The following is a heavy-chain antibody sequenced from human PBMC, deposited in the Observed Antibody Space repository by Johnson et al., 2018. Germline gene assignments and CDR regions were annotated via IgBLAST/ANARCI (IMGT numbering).Heavy chain of an antibody. CDR2: IVVGSGNT. CDR3: AAEPLVHYEFQH. V-gene: IGHV1-58*01. Sequence: QLVQSGPGVRKPGTSVKVSCKTSGFTFTKSAVQWVRQARGQRLEWIGWIVVGSGNTHSAQKFQERVTIIRDMSTSTAYMELSSLRTEDKAVYYCAAEPLVHYEFQHWGQGTLVSVSS. CDR1: GFTFTKSA. J-gene: IGHJ1*01. D-gene: IGHD3/OR15-3a*01.